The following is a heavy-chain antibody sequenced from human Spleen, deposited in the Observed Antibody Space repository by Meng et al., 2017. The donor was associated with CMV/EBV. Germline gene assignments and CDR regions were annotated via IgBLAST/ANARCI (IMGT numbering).Heavy chain of an antibody. Sequence: GESLKISCAASGFTVSSNYMSWVRQAPGKGLEWVSVIYSGGSTYYADSVKGQFTISRDNSKNTLYLQMNSLRAEDTAVYYCARDFYYDPYYYGMDVWGQGTTVTVSS. V-gene: IGHV3-53*01. D-gene: IGHD3-22*01. CDR2: IYSGGST. J-gene: IGHJ6*02. CDR3: ARDFYYDPYYYGMDV. CDR1: GFTVSSNY.